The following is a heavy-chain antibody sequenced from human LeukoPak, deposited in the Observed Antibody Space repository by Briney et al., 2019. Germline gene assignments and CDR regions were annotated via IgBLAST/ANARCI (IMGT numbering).Heavy chain of an antibody. CDR1: GFTFSSYS. Sequence: GGSLRLSCAASGFTFSSYSMNWVRQAPGKGLEWVSVMYGGGSAYYPDSVKGRFTISRDNSTNTLYLQMNSLRAEDTAVYYCASTASGAHYNYFDHWGQGTLVTVSS. V-gene: IGHV3-66*02. J-gene: IGHJ4*02. CDR2: MYGGGSA. D-gene: IGHD4/OR15-4a*01. CDR3: ASTASGAHYNYFDH.